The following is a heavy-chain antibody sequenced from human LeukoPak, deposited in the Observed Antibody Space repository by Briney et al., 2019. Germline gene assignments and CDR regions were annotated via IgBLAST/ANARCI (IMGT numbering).Heavy chain of an antibody. CDR2: IKDDGSEE. V-gene: IGHV3-7*01. J-gene: IGHJ4*02. CDR3: ATSVPGFGESLNY. D-gene: IGHD3-10*01. Sequence: PGGSLRLSCAASGFSFSTYWMTWVRQAPGKGLEWVANIKDDGSEEKYVDSVKGQFTLSRDNAKNSLYLQINSLKAEDTAVYYCATSVPGFGESLNYWGQGTLVTVSS. CDR1: GFSFSTYW.